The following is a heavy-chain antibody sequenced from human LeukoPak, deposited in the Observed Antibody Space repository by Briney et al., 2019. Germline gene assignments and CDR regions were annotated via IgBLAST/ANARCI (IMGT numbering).Heavy chain of an antibody. V-gene: IGHV4-4*02. J-gene: IGHJ4*02. D-gene: IGHD2-2*01. CDR2: IYHSGST. Sequence: SVTLSLTCAVSGGSISSSNWWSWVRQPPGKGLEWIGEIYHSGSTNYNPSLKSRVTISVDKSKNQFSLKLSSVTAADTAVYYCARVGGLGYCSSTSCQTFDYWGQGTLVTVSS. CDR1: GGSISSSNW. CDR3: ARVGGLGYCSSTSCQTFDY.